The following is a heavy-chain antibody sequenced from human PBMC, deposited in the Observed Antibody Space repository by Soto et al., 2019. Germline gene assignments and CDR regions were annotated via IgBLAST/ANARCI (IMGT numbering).Heavy chain of an antibody. CDR3: ARVGGYSYGGVDY. CDR2: INPSGGST. D-gene: IGHD5-18*01. J-gene: IGHJ4*02. CDR1: GYTFTSYY. Sequence: QVQLVQSGAEVKKPGASVKVSCKASGYTFTSYYMHWVRQAPGQGLEWMGIINPSGGSTTYAQKFQGRVTMTRDTATSTVSMELSSLRSEDTAVYSCARVGGYSYGGVDYWGQGTLVTVSS. V-gene: IGHV1-46*01.